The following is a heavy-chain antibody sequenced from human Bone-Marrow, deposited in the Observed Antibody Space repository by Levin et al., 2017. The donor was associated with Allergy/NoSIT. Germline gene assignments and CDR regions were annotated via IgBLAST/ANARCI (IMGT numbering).Heavy chain of an antibody. V-gene: IGHV3-30-3*01. CDR2: ISHDGSSK. CDR1: GFTFSDYT. J-gene: IGHJ4*02. CDR3: ARDRGAQQWEYYFDF. Sequence: GGSLRLSCAASGFTFSDYTMHWVRKAPGKGLEWMAVISHDGSSKYYADSVTGRFTISRDNSKNTLHPQMNSLSSEDTAVYYCARDRGAQQWEYYFDFWGQGTLVTVSS. D-gene: IGHD3-10*01.